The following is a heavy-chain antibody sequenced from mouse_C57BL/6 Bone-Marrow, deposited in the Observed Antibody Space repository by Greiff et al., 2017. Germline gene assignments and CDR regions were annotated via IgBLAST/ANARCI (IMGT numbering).Heavy chain of an antibody. CDR1: GFTFSDYY. Sequence: EVKLVESGGGLVQPGGSLKLSCAASGFTFSDYYMYWVRQTPEKRLEWVAYISNGGGSTYYPDTVKGRFTISRDNAKNTLYLQMSSLKSEDTAMYYCARQGPHAMDNWGQGTSVTVSS. CDR3: ARQGPHAMDN. CDR2: ISNGGGST. V-gene: IGHV5-12*01. J-gene: IGHJ4*01.